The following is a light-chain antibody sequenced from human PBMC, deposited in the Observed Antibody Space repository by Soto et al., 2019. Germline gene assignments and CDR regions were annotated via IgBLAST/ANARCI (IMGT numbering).Light chain of an antibody. CDR2: GAS. CDR1: QSVSRSD. J-gene: IGKJ1*01. CDR3: QQFSSTPSWT. V-gene: IGKV3-20*01. Sequence: EIVLTQSPGTLSLSPGERATLSCRASQSVSRSDLAWYQQKPGQALRLLIYGASSRATGIPDRFSGSGSGTDFTLTISRMEPEDFAVYYCQQFSSTPSWTFGQGTKVDIK.